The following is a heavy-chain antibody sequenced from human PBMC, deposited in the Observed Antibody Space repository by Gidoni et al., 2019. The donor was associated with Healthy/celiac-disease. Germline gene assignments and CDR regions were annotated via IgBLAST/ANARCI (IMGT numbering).Heavy chain of an antibody. CDR1: GFTVSSNY. CDR3: ATNMDSSGYYPYYYYGMDV. D-gene: IGHD3-22*01. CDR2: IYSGGST. Sequence: EVQLVESGGGLIQPGGSLRLSGAASGFTVSSNYMSWVRQAPGKGLEWVSVIYSGGSTYYADSVKGRFTISRDNSKNTLYLQMNSLRAEDTAVYYCATNMDSSGYYPYYYYGMDVWGQGTTVTVSS. J-gene: IGHJ6*02. V-gene: IGHV3-53*01.